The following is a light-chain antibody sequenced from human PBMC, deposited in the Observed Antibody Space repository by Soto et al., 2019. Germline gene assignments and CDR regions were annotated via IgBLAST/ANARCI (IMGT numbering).Light chain of an antibody. CDR2: AAS. CDR3: QHYKSYSGDS. CDR1: QSISNY. J-gene: IGKJ2*01. Sequence: DIQMTQSPSSLSASVGDRVTITCRASQSISNYLNWYQQKPGKAPKLLIYAASSLQSGVPSRFSGSGSGTDFTLTISSLQPDDFATYYCQHYKSYSGDSFGQGTKLEIK. V-gene: IGKV1-39*01.